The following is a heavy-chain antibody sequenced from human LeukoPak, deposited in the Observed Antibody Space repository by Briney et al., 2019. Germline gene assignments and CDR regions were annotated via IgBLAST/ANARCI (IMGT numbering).Heavy chain of an antibody. D-gene: IGHD2-2*01. CDR1: GGSISSYY. CDR2: IYYSGST. V-gene: IGHV4-59*01. CDR3: ARGASYVSSLSS. Sequence: SVTLSLTCTVSGGSISSYYWSWIRQPPGEGLEWIGYIYYSGSTNYNPSLKSRVTISVDTSKNQFSLKLSSVTAADTAVYYCARGASYVSSLSSWGQGTLVTVSS. J-gene: IGHJ5*02.